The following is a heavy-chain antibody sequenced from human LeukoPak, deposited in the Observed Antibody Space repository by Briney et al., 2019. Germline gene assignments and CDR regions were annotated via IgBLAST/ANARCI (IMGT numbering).Heavy chain of an antibody. J-gene: IGHJ4*02. CDR2: INQDGSQK. V-gene: IGHV3-7*03. CDR3: ARDWFDGDYDRFDY. CDR1: GFTFSSYW. D-gene: IGHD4-17*01. Sequence: SGGSLRLSCAASGFTFSSYWMSWFRQAPGKGLEWVANINQDGSQKFSVGSVKGRFTISRDNAKNSLSLQTNSLRVEDTAVYYCARDWFDGDYDRFDYWGQGTLVTVSS.